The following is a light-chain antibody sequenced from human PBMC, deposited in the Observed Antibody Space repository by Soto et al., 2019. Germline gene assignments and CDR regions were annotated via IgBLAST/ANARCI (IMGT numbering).Light chain of an antibody. CDR2: AAS. Sequence: DIQMTQSPSSVSASVGDRVSITCRASQDISVWLAWYQQKPGKAPKLLIYAASSLQGGVPSRFSGSGSGTDFTLTISSLQPEDFATYYCQQANSFPFTFGPGTKVDIK. CDR3: QQANSFPFT. V-gene: IGKV1-12*01. J-gene: IGKJ3*01. CDR1: QDISVW.